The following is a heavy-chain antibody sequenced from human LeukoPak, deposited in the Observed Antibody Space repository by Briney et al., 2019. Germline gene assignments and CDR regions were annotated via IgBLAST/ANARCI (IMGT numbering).Heavy chain of an antibody. CDR3: ARDPYYDSSGYYMGGIDY. J-gene: IGHJ4*02. Sequence: PGGSLRLSCAASGFTFSSYSMNWVRQAPGKGLEWVSYISSSSSTIYYADSVKGRFTISRDNAKNSLYLQMNSLRAEDTAVYYCARDPYYDSSGYYMGGIDYWGQGTLVTVSS. D-gene: IGHD3-22*01. CDR2: ISSSSSTI. CDR1: GFTFSSYS. V-gene: IGHV3-48*01.